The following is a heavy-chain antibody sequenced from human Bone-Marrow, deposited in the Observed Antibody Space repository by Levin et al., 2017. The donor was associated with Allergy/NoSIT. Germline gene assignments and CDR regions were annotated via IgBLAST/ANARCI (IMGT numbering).Heavy chain of an antibody. CDR2: ISGSGSNT. V-gene: IGHV3-23*01. Sequence: GGSLRLSCAASGLIFSNYVMNWVRQAPGKGLEWVSQISGSGSNTHYADSVRGRFTFSRDNSNNTVYLQMNSLRADDTAVYYCAGYDTSGYHSPFDYWGQGALVTVSS. J-gene: IGHJ4*02. D-gene: IGHD3-22*01. CDR3: AGYDTSGYHSPFDY. CDR1: GLIFSNYV.